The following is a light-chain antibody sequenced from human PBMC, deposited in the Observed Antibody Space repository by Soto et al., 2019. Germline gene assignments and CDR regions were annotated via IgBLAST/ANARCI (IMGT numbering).Light chain of an antibody. J-gene: IGKJ1*01. CDR1: QGIRND. CDR2: AAS. V-gene: IGKV1-17*01. Sequence: IQLTYSPSSLSAGVAGRATVNLGESQGIRNDLGWYQQKPGKAAKRLIYAASSLQSGVRSRFSGTGSGTEFTLTISSLQPEDSATYYCLQHNSYPRKFGQGTKVHIK. CDR3: LQHNSYPRK.